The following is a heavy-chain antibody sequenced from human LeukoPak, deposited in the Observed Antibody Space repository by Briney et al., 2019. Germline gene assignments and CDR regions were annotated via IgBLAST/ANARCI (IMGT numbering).Heavy chain of an antibody. Sequence: ASVKVSCKVSGYILTELSMHWVRQAPGKGLEWIGGFDPEDGETIYAQKFQGRVTMTEDTSTDTAYMELSSLRSEDTAVYYCATWGVVVIAFDYWGQGTLVTVSS. J-gene: IGHJ4*02. CDR2: FDPEDGET. CDR3: ATWGVVVIAFDY. D-gene: IGHD3-22*01. CDR1: GYILTELS. V-gene: IGHV1-24*01.